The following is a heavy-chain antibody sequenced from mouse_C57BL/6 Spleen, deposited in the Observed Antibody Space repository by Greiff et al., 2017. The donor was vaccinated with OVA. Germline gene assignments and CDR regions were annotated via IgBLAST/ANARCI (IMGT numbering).Heavy chain of an antibody. V-gene: IGHV10-3*01. J-gene: IGHJ1*03. CDR2: IRSKSSNYAT. D-gene: IGHD2-3*01. CDR1: GFTFNTYA. Sequence: EVQLVESGGGLVQPKGSLKLSCAASGFTFNTYAMHWVRQAPGKGLEWVARIRSKSSNYATYYADSVKDRFTISRDDSQSMLYLQMNNLKTEDTAMYYCVRVGGGYYDWYFDVWGTGTTVTVSS. CDR3: VRVGGGYYDWYFDV.